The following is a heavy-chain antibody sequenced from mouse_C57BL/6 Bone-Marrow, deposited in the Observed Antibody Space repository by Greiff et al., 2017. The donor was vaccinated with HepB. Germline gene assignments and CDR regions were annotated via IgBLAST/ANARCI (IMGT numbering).Heavy chain of an antibody. CDR3: AHYGSNPVYFDY. J-gene: IGHJ2*01. CDR2: IDPSDSYT. Sequence: QVQLQQPGAELVRPGTSVKLSCKASGYTFTSYWMHWVKQRPGQGLEWIGVIDPSDSYTNYNQKFKGKATLTVDTSSSTAYMQLSSLTSEDSAVYYCAHYGSNPVYFDYWGQGTTLTVSS. CDR1: GYTFTSYW. D-gene: IGHD1-1*01. V-gene: IGHV1-59*01.